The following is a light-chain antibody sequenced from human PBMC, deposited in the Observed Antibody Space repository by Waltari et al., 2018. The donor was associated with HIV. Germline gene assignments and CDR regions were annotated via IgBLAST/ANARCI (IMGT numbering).Light chain of an antibody. J-gene: IGLJ1*01. CDR2: KDT. CDR3: QSADHSDSCV. V-gene: IGLV3-25*02. Sequence: SYELTQPPSVSVSPGQTARITCSGDTPSSKYTSWYQQKPCQAPILVIFKDTARPSGIPERFSGSISGTTVTVTISDVQTEEEADYYCQSADHSDSCVFETGTTLTVL. CDR1: TPSSKY.